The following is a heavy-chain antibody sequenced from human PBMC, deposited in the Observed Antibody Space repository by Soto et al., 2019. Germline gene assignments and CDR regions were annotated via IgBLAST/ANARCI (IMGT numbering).Heavy chain of an antibody. CDR1: GFTFSSYG. CDR3: AKRAAVTTSLAAFDP. CDR2: IWYDGNSK. V-gene: IGHV3-33*06. Sequence: GGSLRLSCAASGFTFSSYGMHWVRQAPGKGLEWMAVIWYDGNSKDYGDSVRGRFTVSRDNSKNTLYLQMNSLRAEDTAVYYCAKRAAVTTSLAAFDPWGQGTLVTVSS. D-gene: IGHD4-17*01. J-gene: IGHJ5*02.